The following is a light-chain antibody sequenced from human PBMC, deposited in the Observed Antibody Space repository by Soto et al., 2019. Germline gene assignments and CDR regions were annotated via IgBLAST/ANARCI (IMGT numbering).Light chain of an antibody. V-gene: IGKV1-9*01. J-gene: IGKJ4*01. CDR3: QQVNSYPLT. CDR2: AAS. Sequence: IQLTQSPSSLSASVGDRVTITCRASQGISSYLAWYQQKPGKAPKLLIYAASTLQSGVPSRFSGSGSETDFTLTISSLQAEDFATYYCQQVNSYPLTFGGGTKVEI. CDR1: QGISSY.